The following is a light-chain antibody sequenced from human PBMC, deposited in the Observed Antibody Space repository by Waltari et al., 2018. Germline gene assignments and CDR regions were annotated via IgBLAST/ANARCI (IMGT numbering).Light chain of an antibody. CDR1: QSISSY. CDR3: QQSYSTPLYT. Sequence: DIQMTQSPSSLSASVGDRVTITCRASQSISSYLNGYQQKPGKAPKLLIYAASSLQSGVPSRFSGSGSGTDFTLTISSLQPEDFATYYCQQSYSTPLYTFGQGTKLEIK. J-gene: IGKJ2*01. V-gene: IGKV1-39*01. CDR2: AAS.